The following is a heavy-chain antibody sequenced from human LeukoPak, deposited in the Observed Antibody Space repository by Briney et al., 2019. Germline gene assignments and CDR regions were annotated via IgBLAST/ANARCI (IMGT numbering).Heavy chain of an antibody. CDR1: GFTFRSCA. CDR3: AKNGAPTSYSGMDV. D-gene: IGHD2-8*01. V-gene: IGHV3-23*01. J-gene: IGHJ6*02. Sequence: GGSLRLSCAASGFTFRSCAMSWVRQAPGKELEWVSAISGSGTSTYYADSVKGRFTISRDNSKNTLFLQMNSLRAEDTAVYYCAKNGAPTSYSGMDVWGQGTTVTVSS. CDR2: ISGSGTST.